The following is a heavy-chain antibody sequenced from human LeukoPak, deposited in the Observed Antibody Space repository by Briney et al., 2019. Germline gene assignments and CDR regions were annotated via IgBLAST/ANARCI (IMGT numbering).Heavy chain of an antibody. CDR1: GFPFNTYT. J-gene: IGHJ6*03. CDR3: GRVGSGWPNGGYYMDV. D-gene: IGHD6-19*01. CDR2: ISSRSSDI. Sequence: PGGSLRLSCAASGFPFNTYTVNWVRQAPGKGLEWVSSISSRSSDIYYADSVKGRFTISRDNAKNSLYLQMNSLRAEDTAVYYWGRVGSGWPNGGYYMDVWGKGQRSPSP. V-gene: IGHV3-21*01.